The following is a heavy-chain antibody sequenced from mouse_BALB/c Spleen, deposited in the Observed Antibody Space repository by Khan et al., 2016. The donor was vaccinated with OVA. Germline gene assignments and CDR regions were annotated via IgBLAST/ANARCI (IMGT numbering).Heavy chain of an antibody. CDR1: GFTFSSFG. D-gene: IGHD1-1*01. CDR3: ARSTTVVVRAMDY. V-gene: IGHV5-17*02. Sequence: EVELVESGGGLVQPGGSRKLSCAASGFTFSSFGMHWVRQAPEKGLEWVAYISSGSSTIFYADTVKGRFTISRDNPKNTLFLQMTSLRSEDTAMYYCARSTTVVVRAMDYWGQGTSVTVSS. CDR2: ISSGSSTI. J-gene: IGHJ4*01.